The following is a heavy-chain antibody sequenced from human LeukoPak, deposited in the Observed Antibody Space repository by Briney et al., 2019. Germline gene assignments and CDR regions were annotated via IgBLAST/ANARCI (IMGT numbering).Heavy chain of an antibody. V-gene: IGHV3-23*01. D-gene: IGHD4-17*01. CDR2: ISGSGGST. J-gene: IGHJ4*02. Sequence: GGSLRLSCAASGFIFTSYSMSWVRQAPGKGLEWVSAISGSGGSTYYADSVKGRFTISRDNSKNTLYLQMNSLRAEDTAVYYCAKARSAFYGDYVGYWGQGTLVTVSS. CDR1: GFIFTSYS. CDR3: AKARSAFYGDYVGY.